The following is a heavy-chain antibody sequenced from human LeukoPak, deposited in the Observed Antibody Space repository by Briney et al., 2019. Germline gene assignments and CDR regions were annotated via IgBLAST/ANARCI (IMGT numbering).Heavy chain of an antibody. V-gene: IGHV1-2*02. CDR3: AREGYSSGWFAY. Sequence: RASVKVSCKASGYTFSGYYMHWVRQAPGQGLEWMGWIKPKSGGTNYAQKFQGRVTMTRDTSISTAYMELSRLRSDDTAVYYCAREGYSSGWFAYWGQGTLVTVSS. CDR1: GYTFSGYY. J-gene: IGHJ5*01. CDR2: IKPKSGGT. D-gene: IGHD6-19*01.